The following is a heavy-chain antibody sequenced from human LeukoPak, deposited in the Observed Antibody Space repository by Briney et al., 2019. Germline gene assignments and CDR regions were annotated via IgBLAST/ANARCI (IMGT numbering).Heavy chain of an antibody. Sequence: PGGSLRLSCAASGFTFSSYAMSWVRQAPGKGLEWVSAIGGSGGSTYYADSVKGRFTISRDNSKNTLYLQMNSLRAEDTAVYYCAKGTAWDPSYLDYWGQGTLVTVSS. V-gene: IGHV3-23*01. CDR3: AKGTAWDPSYLDY. J-gene: IGHJ4*02. D-gene: IGHD1-14*01. CDR1: GFTFSSYA. CDR2: IGGSGGST.